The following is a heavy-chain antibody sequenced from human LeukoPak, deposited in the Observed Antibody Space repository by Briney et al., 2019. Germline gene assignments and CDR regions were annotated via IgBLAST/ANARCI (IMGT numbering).Heavy chain of an antibody. CDR2: ISYDGSNK. J-gene: IGHJ6*03. Sequence: GGSLRLSCAASGFTFSSYGMHWVRQAPGKGLEGVAVISYDGSNKYYADSVKGRFTISRDNSKNTLYLQMNTLRAEDTAVYYCAKGDYGDYVGQYYYYMDVWGKGTTVTVSS. CDR3: AKGDYGDYVGQYYYYMDV. V-gene: IGHV3-30*18. D-gene: IGHD4-17*01. CDR1: GFTFSSYG.